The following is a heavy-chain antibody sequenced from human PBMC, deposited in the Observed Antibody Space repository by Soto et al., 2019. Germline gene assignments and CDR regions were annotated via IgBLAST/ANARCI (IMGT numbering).Heavy chain of an antibody. CDR1: GFTFSAYW. V-gene: IGHV3-74*01. D-gene: IGHD1-1*01. J-gene: IGHJ4*02. CDR2: ISDDGSTA. Sequence: GSLRLSCAVSGFTFSAYWMHWVRQVPGKGLTWVSRISDDGSTATYADSVKGRFVISRDNAKNSLYLEMNTLRVDDSGLYYCARGPRVSSTGTGAHWGRGTLLTVSS. CDR3: ARGPRVSSTGTGAH.